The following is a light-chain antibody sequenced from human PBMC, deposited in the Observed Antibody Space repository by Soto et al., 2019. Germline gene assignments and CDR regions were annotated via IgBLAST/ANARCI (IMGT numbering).Light chain of an antibody. CDR2: DVS. V-gene: IGLV2-11*01. J-gene: IGLJ1*01. Sequence: QSALTQPLSVSGSPGQSVTISCTGTSSDVGGYNSVSWYQHHPGEVPKVMIYDVSKRPSGVPDRFSGSKSGNTASLTISGLQAEDEADYYCCSNTGSYTYVFGTGTQLTVL. CDR3: CSNTGSYTYV. CDR1: SSDVGGYNS.